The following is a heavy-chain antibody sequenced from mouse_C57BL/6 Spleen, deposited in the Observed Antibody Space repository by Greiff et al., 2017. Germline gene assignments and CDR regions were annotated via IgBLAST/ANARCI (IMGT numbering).Heavy chain of an antibody. CDR2: IHPNSGST. Sequence: QVQLQQPGAELVKPGASVKLSCKASGYTFTSYWMHWVKQRPGQGLEWIGMIHPNSGSTNYNEKFKSKATLTVGTSSSPAYMELSGLTSEDSAVYYCASDEGGLLPFAYWGPGTSVPASS. D-gene: IGHD2-3*01. V-gene: IGHV1-64*01. CDR3: ASDEGGLLPFAY. CDR1: GYTFTSYW. J-gene: IGHJ4*01.